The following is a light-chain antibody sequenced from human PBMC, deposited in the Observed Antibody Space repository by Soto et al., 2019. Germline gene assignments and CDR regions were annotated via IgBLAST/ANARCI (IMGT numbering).Light chain of an antibody. J-gene: IGKJ4*01. CDR1: QGISNY. Sequence: DLQMTQSPSSLSASVGGRVTITCRASQGISNYLACYQPIPGKVPKLLISAASTLQSRVPSRFSGNGSGPEFAFAIRRRQPEDVATYYSQTYSFVPAFGGGTKVDIK. V-gene: IGKV1-27*01. CDR3: QTYSFVPA. CDR2: AAS.